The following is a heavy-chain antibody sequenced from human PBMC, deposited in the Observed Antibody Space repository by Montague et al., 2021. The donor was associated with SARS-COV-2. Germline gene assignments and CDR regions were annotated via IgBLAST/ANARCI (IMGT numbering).Heavy chain of an antibody. D-gene: IGHD3-3*01. CDR2: IYYSGST. CDR3: ARAPVAHITIFGVVTSFDY. CDR1: GYSISSGYY. Sequence: SEILSLTRTLSGYSISSGYYWGWIRQPPGKGLEWIGYIYYSGSTNYNPSLKSRVTISVDTSKNQFSLKLSSVTAADTAVYYCARAPVAHITIFGVVTSFDYWGQGTLVTVSS. J-gene: IGHJ4*02. V-gene: IGHV4-61*01.